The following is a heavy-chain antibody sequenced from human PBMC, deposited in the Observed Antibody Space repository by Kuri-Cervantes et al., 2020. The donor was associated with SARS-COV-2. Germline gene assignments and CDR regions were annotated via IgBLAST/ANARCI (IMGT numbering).Heavy chain of an antibody. CDR3: ARAPSILGATLGYFQQ. CDR2: IWYDGSNK. J-gene: IGHJ1*01. CDR1: ELTFSSYG. Sequence: GGSLRLSCAASELTFSSYGMHWVRQAPGMGLEWVAVIWYDGSNKSYADSVRGRFTISRDKSKNTLYLQMNSLRAGDTAVYYCARAPSILGATLGYFQQWGQGTLVTVSS. D-gene: IGHD1-26*01. V-gene: IGHV3-33*01.